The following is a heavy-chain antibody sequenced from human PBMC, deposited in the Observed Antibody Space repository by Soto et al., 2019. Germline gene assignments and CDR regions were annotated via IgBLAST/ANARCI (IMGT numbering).Heavy chain of an antibody. Sequence: QVQLQQWGAGLLKPSETLSLTCAVYGGSFSGYYWSWIRQPPGKGLEWIGEINHSGSTNYNPSLKSRVTISVDTSTNQFSLKLSSVTAADTAVYYCARSTIAAAGTDFDYWGQGTLVTVSS. CDR1: GGSFSGYY. V-gene: IGHV4-34*01. J-gene: IGHJ4*02. CDR3: ARSTIAAAGTDFDY. CDR2: INHSGST. D-gene: IGHD6-13*01.